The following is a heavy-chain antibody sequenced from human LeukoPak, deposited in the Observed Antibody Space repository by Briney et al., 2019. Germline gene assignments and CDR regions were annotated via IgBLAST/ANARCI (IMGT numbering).Heavy chain of an antibody. CDR1: GYTFTSYG. V-gene: IGHV1-18*01. Sequence: ASVKVSCKASGYTFTSYGISWVRQAPGQGLEWMGWISAYNSNTNYAQKLQGRVTMTTDTSTSTAYMELRSLRSDDTAVYYCARDYSGSYYYYYYMDVWGKGTTVTVSS. CDR3: ARDYSGSYYYYYYMDV. D-gene: IGHD1-26*01. J-gene: IGHJ6*03. CDR2: ISAYNSNT.